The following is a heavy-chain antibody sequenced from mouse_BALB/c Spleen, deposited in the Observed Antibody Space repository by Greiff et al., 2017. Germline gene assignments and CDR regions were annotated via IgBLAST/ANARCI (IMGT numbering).Heavy chain of an antibody. CDR2: ISSGGST. D-gene: IGHD1-1*01. CDR1: GFTFSSYA. J-gene: IGHJ4*01. Sequence: DVLLVESGGGLVKPGGSLKLSCAASGFTFSSYAMSWVRQTPEKRLEWVASISSGGSTYYPDSVKGRFTISRDNARNILYLQMRSLRSEDTAMYYCTRALITTGVATPYAMDYWGQGTSVTVSA. V-gene: IGHV5-6-5*01. CDR3: TRALITTGVATPYAMDY.